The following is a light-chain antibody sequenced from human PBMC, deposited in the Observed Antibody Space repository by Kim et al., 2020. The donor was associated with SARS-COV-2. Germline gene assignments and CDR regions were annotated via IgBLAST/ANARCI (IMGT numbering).Light chain of an antibody. CDR1: HSSLVNNY. CDR3: GTWDSSLSSYV. V-gene: IGLV1-51*01. CDR2: DNY. Sequence: QGVTVSCSGRHSSLVNNYVSWYQQLPGTAPKLLIYDNYRRPSGIPDRFSGSKSGTSATLGITGLQTGDEADYYCGTWDSSLSSYVFGTGTKVTVL. J-gene: IGLJ1*01.